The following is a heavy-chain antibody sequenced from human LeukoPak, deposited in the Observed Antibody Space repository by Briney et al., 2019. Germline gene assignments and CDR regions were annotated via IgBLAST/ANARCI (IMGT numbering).Heavy chain of an antibody. CDR2: IIPILGIA. V-gene: IGHV1-69*04. CDR1: GGTFSSYA. D-gene: IGHD3-22*01. CDR3: ARARNYYDSSGTPIDY. Sequence: GASVKVSCKASGGTFSSYAISWVRQAPGQGLEWMGRIIPILGIANYAQKLQGRVTITADKSTSTAYMELSSLRSEDTAVYYCARARNYYDSSGTPIDYWGQGTLVTVSS. J-gene: IGHJ4*02.